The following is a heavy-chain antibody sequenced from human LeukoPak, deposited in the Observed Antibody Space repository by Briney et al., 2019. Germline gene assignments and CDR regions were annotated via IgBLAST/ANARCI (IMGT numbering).Heavy chain of an antibody. V-gene: IGHV4-39*07. Sequence: SETLSLTCTVSGGSISSSSYYWGWIRQPPGKGLEWIGSIYYSGSTYYNPSLKSRVTISVDTSKNQFSLKLSSVTAADTAVYYCAQREFGEPRGPFDYWGQGTPVTVSS. J-gene: IGHJ4*02. CDR2: IYYSGST. CDR3: AQREFGEPRGPFDY. CDR1: GGSISSSSYY. D-gene: IGHD3-10*01.